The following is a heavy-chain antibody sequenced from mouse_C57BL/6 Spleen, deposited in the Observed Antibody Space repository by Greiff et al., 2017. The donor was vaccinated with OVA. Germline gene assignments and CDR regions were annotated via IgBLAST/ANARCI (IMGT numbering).Heavy chain of an antibody. CDR2: INPYNGGT. J-gene: IGHJ2*01. D-gene: IGHD1-2*01. CDR3: AKGVTTAYLDY. Sequence: VQLQQSGPVLVKPGASVKMSCKASGYTFTDYYMNWVKQSHGKSLEWIGVINPYNGGTSYNQKFKGKATLTVDKSSSTAYMELNSLTSEDSAVYYCAKGVTTAYLDYWGQGTTLTVSS. CDR1: GYTFTDYY. V-gene: IGHV1-19*01.